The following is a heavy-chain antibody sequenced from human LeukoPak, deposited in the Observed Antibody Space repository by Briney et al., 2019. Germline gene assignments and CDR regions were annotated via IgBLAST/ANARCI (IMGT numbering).Heavy chain of an antibody. CDR2: TYYRSKWYN. V-gene: IGHV6-1*01. CDR3: AREWGITMVRGVSILDY. D-gene: IGHD3-10*01. Sequence: SQTLSLTCAISGDSVSSNSAAWNWIRQSPSRGLEWLGRTYYRSKWYNDYAVSVKSRITINPDTSKSQFSLQLNSVTPEDTAVYYCAREWGITMVRGVSILDYWGQGTLVTVSS. J-gene: IGHJ4*02. CDR1: GDSVSSNSAA.